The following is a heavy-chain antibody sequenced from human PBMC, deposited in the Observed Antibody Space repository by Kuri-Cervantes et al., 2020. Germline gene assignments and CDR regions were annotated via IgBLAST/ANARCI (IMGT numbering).Heavy chain of an antibody. CDR3: ARIHSDILTGYYSLFDH. Sequence: SGPTLVKPTETLTLTCTASGFSLSNARMGVSWIRQPPGKALEWLAHIFSNDEKSYSTSLKSRLTISKDTSKSQVVLTMTNMDPVGTATYYCARIHSDILTGYYSLFDHWGQGTLVTVSS. J-gene: IGHJ4*02. CDR1: GFSLSNARMG. D-gene: IGHD3-9*01. CDR2: IFSNDEK. V-gene: IGHV2-26*01.